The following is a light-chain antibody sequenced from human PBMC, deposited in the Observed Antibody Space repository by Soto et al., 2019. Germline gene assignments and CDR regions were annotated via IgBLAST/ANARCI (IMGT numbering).Light chain of an antibody. CDR1: SSNIGAGYD. CDR3: QSYDSSLSAPYV. V-gene: IGLV1-40*01. J-gene: IGLJ1*01. Sequence: QSVLTQPPSVSGAPGQRVTISCTGSSSNIGAGYDVHWYQQLPGTAPKLLIYGNSNRPSGVPDRFSGSKSGNSASLAITGLQAEDEADYYCQSYDSSLSAPYVFGTGTQLTVL. CDR2: GNS.